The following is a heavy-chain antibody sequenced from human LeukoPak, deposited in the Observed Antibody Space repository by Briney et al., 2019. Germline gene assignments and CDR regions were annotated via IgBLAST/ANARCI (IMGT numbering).Heavy chain of an antibody. D-gene: IGHD1-14*01. CDR1: GGTFSSYA. Sequence: ASVKVSCKASGGTFSSYAISWVRQAPGQGLEWMGWINPNSGGTNYAQKFQGRVTMTRDTSISTAYMELSRLRSDDTAVYYCAREGYNWNHGSKDFDYWGQGTLVTVSS. V-gene: IGHV1-2*02. CDR3: AREGYNWNHGSKDFDY. CDR2: INPNSGGT. J-gene: IGHJ4*02.